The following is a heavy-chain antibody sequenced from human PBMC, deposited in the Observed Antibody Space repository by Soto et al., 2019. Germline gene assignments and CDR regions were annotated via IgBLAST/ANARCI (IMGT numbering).Heavy chain of an antibody. CDR3: ARWSGRIDH. CDR2: IRQDGGER. CDR1: GVTLSNHC. J-gene: IGHJ4*02. V-gene: IGHV3-7*01. Sequence: GSNRLSWADSGVTLSNHCRNWFRQTPGKGLEWLANIRQDGGERYYVDSVRGRFTISRDSANNSLYLQMNSLRPDDTDVYFCARWSGRIDHRGQGTMVTVSS. D-gene: IGHD2-15*01.